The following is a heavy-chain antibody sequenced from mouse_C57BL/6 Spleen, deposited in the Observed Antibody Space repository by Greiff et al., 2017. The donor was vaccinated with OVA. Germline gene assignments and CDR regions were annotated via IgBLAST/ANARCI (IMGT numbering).Heavy chain of an antibody. D-gene: IGHD1-1*01. Sequence: EVHLVESGGGLVKPGGSLKLSCAASGFTFSSYAMSWVRQTPEKRLEWVATISDGGSYTYYPDNVKGRFTISRDNAKNNLYLQMSHLKSEDTAMYYCARDHGSSWGQGTTLTVSA. CDR1: GFTFSSYA. J-gene: IGHJ2*01. CDR3: ARDHGSS. CDR2: ISDGGSYT. V-gene: IGHV5-4*01.